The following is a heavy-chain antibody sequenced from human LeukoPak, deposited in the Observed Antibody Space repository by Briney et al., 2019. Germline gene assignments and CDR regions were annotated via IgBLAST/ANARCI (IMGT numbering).Heavy chain of an antibody. V-gene: IGHV3-30*18. CDR3: AKFSPRGAAGNFY. Sequence: GGSLRLSCAASGFTFSSYGMHWVRQAPGKGLEWVAVISYDGSNKYYADSVKGRFTISRDNSKNTLYLQMNSLRAEDTAVYYCAKFSPRGAAGNFYWGQGTLVTASS. CDR1: GFTFSSYG. D-gene: IGHD6-13*01. J-gene: IGHJ4*02. CDR2: ISYDGSNK.